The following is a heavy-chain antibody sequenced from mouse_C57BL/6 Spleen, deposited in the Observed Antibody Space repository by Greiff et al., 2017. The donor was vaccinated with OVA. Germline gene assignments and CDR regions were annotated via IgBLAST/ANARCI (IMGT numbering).Heavy chain of an antibody. J-gene: IGHJ2*01. CDR3: ARSDYYGSRDFDY. V-gene: IGHV1-53*01. CDR1: GFTFTSYW. Sequence: QVPLKQPGTELVKPGASVKLSCTASGFTFTSYWMHWVKQRPGQGLAWIGNINPSHGGPNYNEKFKSQATLTVYKSSSTAYMQLSSLTSEDSAVYYCARSDYYGSRDFDYWGQGTTLTVSS. D-gene: IGHD1-1*01. CDR2: INPSHGGP.